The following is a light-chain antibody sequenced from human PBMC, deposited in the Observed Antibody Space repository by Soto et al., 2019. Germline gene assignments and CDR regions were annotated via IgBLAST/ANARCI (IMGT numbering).Light chain of an antibody. J-gene: IGKJ1*01. CDR2: GAS. CDR1: QSVSSTY. V-gene: IGKV3-20*01. Sequence: EIVLTQSPGTLSLSPGERATLSCGASQSVSSTYLAWYQQKPGQAPRLLIYGASNRATGIPDRFSGSGSGTDFTLTISRLEPEDFVVYYCQQYGNSVWTFGQGTKVDIK. CDR3: QQYGNSVWT.